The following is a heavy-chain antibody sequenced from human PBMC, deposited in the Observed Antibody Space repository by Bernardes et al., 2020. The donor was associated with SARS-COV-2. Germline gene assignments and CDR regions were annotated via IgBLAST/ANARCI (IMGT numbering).Heavy chain of an antibody. D-gene: IGHD1-26*01. CDR3: ARIPVWEALDS. Sequence: GGSLRLSCAVSGFNFSDYYMTWIRQAPGKGLEWISYISNSGSTIKYADSVKGRFTVSRDNAKNSLHLLMNSLRAEDTAVYYCARIPVWEALDSWGQGTLVTVSS. CDR2: ISNSGSTI. CDR1: GFNFSDYY. J-gene: IGHJ4*02. V-gene: IGHV3-11*01.